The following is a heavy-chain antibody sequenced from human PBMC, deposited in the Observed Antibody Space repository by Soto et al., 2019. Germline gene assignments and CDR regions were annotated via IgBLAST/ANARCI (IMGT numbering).Heavy chain of an antibody. CDR2: IIPIFGTA. CDR3: ARSRVTYYYDRSAFDI. CDR1: GGTFSSYP. J-gene: IGHJ3*02. Sequence: QVQLVQSGAEVKKRGSSVNVSCKASGGTFSSYPISWVRQAPGQGLEWMGGIIPIFGTANYAQKFQGRVTMTADESTTTAYMELSSLRSEDTAVYYCARSRVTYYYDRSAFDIWGQGTMVTVSS. V-gene: IGHV1-69*01. D-gene: IGHD3-22*01.